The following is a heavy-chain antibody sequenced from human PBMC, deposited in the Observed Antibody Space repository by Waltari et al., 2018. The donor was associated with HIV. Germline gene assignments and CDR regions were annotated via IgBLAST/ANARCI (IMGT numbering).Heavy chain of an antibody. Sequence: VQVAESGGGVVQPGKSVRLSCATSGFNFRDFVLHWVSQAPEKGLEWVAVIWSDGKTRFYEDSIKGRFSISRDNSNYSSSLQINRVTLADTAVYYCTTGRSSVVAAPPVQWGQGT. CDR2: IWSDGKTR. CDR3: TTGRSSVVAAPPVQ. D-gene: IGHD6-19*01. V-gene: IGHV3-33*03. J-gene: IGHJ4*01. CDR1: GFNFRDFV.